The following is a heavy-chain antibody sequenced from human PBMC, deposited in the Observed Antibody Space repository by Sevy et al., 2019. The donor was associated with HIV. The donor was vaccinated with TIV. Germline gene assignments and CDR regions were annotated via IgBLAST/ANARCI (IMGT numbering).Heavy chain of an antibody. J-gene: IGHJ4*02. V-gene: IGHV4-59*01. D-gene: IGHD6-13*01. CDR3: ARERQLVLDY. Sequence: SETLSLTCTVSGGSISSYYWSWIRQPPGKGLEWIGYIYYSGSTNYNPSLKSQVSISLDTSKNQFSLKLSSVTAEVTAFYYCARERQLVLDYWGQGTLVTVSS. CDR2: IYYSGST. CDR1: GGSISSYY.